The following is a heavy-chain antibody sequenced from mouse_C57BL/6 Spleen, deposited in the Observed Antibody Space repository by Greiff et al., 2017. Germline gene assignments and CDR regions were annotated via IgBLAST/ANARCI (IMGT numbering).Heavy chain of an antibody. CDR2: INPSNGGT. CDR3: AGRGGYYPYAMDY. Sequence: VKLQQPGTELVKPGASVKLSCKASGYTFTSYWMHWVKQRPGQGLEWIGNINPSNGGTNYNEKFKSKATLTVDKSSSPAYMQLSSLTSEDSAVYDCAGRGGYYPYAMDYWGQGTSVTVSS. D-gene: IGHD2-3*01. V-gene: IGHV1-53*01. CDR1: GYTFTSYW. J-gene: IGHJ4*01.